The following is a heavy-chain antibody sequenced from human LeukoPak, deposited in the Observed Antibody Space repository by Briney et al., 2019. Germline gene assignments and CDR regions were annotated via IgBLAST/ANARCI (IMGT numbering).Heavy chain of an antibody. D-gene: IGHD2-2*01. CDR3: ARDSTDCSSTSCYDLSFDY. CDR1: GGTFSSYS. Sequence: SVKVSCKASGGTFSSYSLSWVRQAPGQGLEWMGGSNPMTTMPFYAQKFQDRVTITTDESTTTAYMELSSLRSEDTALYYCARDSTDCSSTSCYDLSFDYWGQGTLVTVSS. J-gene: IGHJ4*02. V-gene: IGHV1-69*05. CDR2: SNPMTTMP.